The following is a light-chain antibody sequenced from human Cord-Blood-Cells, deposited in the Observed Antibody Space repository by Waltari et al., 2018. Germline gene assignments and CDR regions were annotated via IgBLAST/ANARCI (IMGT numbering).Light chain of an antibody. CDR3: QQYYSTPA. CDR1: QSVLYSSNNKNY. J-gene: IGKJ1*01. V-gene: IGKV4-1*01. CDR2: WAS. Sequence: DIVMTQSPDSLAVSLGERSTINCQPSQSVLYSSNNKNYLAWYQQKPVQPPKLLIYWASTRESGVPDRFSGSGSGTDFTLTISSLQAEDVAVYYCQQYYSTPAFGQGTKVEIK.